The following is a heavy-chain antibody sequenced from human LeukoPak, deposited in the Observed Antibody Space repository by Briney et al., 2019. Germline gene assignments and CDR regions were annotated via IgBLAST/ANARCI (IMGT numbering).Heavy chain of an antibody. V-gene: IGHV4-34*01. J-gene: IGHJ4*02. Sequence: SETLSLTCAVYGGSFSGYYWSWIRQPPGKGLEWIREINHSGSTNYNPSLKSRVTISVDTSKNQFSLKLSSVTAADTAVYYCARQRPIAALDYWGQGTLVTVSS. CDR2: INHSGST. CDR1: GGSFSGYY. CDR3: ARQRPIAALDY. D-gene: IGHD6-6*01.